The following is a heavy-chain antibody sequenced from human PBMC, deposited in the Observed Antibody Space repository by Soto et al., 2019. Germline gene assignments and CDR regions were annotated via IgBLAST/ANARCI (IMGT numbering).Heavy chain of an antibody. CDR3: ATEKCGMVRGASAFDI. V-gene: IGHV4-30-4*01. CDR1: GGSISSGDYY. D-gene: IGHD3-10*01. CDR2: IYYSGST. Sequence: PSETLSLTCTVSGGSISSGDYYWSWIRQPPGKGLEWIGYIYYSGSTYYNPSPKSRVTISVDTSKNQFSLKLSSVTAADTAVYYXATEKCGMVRGASAFDIWGQGTMVTVSS. J-gene: IGHJ3*02.